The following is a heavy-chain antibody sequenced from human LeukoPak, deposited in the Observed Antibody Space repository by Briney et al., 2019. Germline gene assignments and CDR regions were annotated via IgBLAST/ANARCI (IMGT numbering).Heavy chain of an antibody. CDR1: GYTFSSYW. CDR2: IYPGDSDT. Sequence: GESLKISCKGSGYTFSSYWTGWVRQMPGKGLEWMGTIYPGDSDTRYSPSLQGQVTISVDTSIGTAYLQWSSLKASDTAIYYCARQNDFRLDYWGQGTLVTVSS. D-gene: IGHD3-3*01. CDR3: ARQNDFRLDY. V-gene: IGHV5-51*01. J-gene: IGHJ4*02.